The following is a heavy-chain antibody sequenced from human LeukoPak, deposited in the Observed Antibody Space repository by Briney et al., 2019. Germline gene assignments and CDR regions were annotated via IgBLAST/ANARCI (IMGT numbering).Heavy chain of an antibody. V-gene: IGHV3-21*01. J-gene: IGHJ3*02. Sequence: PGGSLRLSCAASGFTFSSYSMNWVRQAPGKGLEWVPSISSSSSYIYYADSVKGRFTISRDNAKNSLYLQMNSLRAEDTAVYYCARDLGITMVRGGAFDIWGQGTMVTVSS. CDR3: ARDLGITMVRGGAFDI. CDR1: GFTFSSYS. CDR2: ISSSSSYI. D-gene: IGHD3-10*01.